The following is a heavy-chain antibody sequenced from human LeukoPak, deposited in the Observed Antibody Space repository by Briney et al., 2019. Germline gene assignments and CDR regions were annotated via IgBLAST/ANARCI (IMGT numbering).Heavy chain of an antibody. CDR1: GGSISSGGYY. CDR2: IYHSGST. V-gene: IGHV4-30-2*01. CDR3: ARLSAGGSGSLDLVDI. J-gene: IGHJ3*02. Sequence: SETLSLTCTVSGGSISSGGYYWSWIRQPPGKGLEWIGYIYHSGSTYYNPSLKSRVTISVDRSKNQFSLKLSSVTAADTAVYYCARLSAGGSGSLDLVDIWGQGTMVTVSS. D-gene: IGHD3-10*01.